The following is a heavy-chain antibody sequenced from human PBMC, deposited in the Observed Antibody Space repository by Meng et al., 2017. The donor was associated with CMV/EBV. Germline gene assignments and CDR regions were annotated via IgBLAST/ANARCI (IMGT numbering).Heavy chain of an antibody. CDR2: TIPLLDSP. Sequence: SVKVSCKISGGTFNTYSITWVRQAPGQGFELMGLTIPLLDSPSYAQKFRGRVSITTDESTSTVAMELTSLTSEDTAVYYCARDGPGGGNYCLFWGQGTLVTSPQ. D-gene: IGHD1-26*01. J-gene: IGHJ4*02. CDR1: GGTFNTYS. CDR3: ARDGPGGGNYCLF. V-gene: IGHV1-69*16.